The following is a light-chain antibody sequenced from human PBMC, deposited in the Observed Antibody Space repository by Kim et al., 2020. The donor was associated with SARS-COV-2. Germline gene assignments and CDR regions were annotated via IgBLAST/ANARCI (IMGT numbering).Light chain of an antibody. V-gene: IGKV1-27*01. CDR2: AAT. CDR1: QGISNY. Sequence: SASVGNRVIITCRASQGISNYLAWYQQKPGKVPKLLIYAATTLQSGVPSRCSGSGSGTDFTLNISSLQPEDVATYYCQKYNSAPHTFGQGTKLEI. CDR3: QKYNSAPHT. J-gene: IGKJ2*01.